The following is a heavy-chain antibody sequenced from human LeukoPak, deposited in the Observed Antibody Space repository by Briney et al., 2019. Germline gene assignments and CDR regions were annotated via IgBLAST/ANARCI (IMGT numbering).Heavy chain of an antibody. V-gene: IGHV3-33*06. CDR2: IWYDGSNK. CDR3: AKSRTSTAYFNFDY. Sequence: GRSLRLSCAASGFTFSSYGMHWVRQAPGKGLEWVAVIWYDGSNKYYADSVKGRFTISRDNSKNTLYLQMDSLRAEDTAVYYCAKSRTSTAYFNFDYWGQGTLVTVSS. D-gene: IGHD3-22*01. J-gene: IGHJ4*02. CDR1: GFTFSSYG.